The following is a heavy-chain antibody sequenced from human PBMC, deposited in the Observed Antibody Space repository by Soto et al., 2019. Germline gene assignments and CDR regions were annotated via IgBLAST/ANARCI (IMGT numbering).Heavy chain of an antibody. J-gene: IGHJ5*02. D-gene: IGHD3-10*01. CDR1: GYSISSGYY. CDR3: ARDLGLLWFGGGNWFDH. V-gene: IGHV4-38-2*02. Sequence: XETLSLTCSVSGYSISSGYYWGWIRQPPVKGLEWIGSIYHSGSTYYNPSLKSRVTISVDTSKNQFSLKLSSVTAADTAVYYCARDLGLLWFGGGNWFDHWGQGNLVTVSS. CDR2: IYHSGST.